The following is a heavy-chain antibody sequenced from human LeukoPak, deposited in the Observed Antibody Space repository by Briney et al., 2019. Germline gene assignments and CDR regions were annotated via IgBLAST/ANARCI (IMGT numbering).Heavy chain of an antibody. J-gene: IGHJ4*02. D-gene: IGHD6-19*01. V-gene: IGHV4-39*07. CDR3: ARESGYSSGLPDY. Sequence: PSETLSLTCTVSGGSISSSNYYWGWIRQPPGKGLEWIASIHYSETTYYNPSLKSRVTISVDTSKNQFSLKLSSVTAADTAVYYCARESGYSSGLPDYWGQGTLVTVSS. CDR1: GGSISSSNYY. CDR2: IHYSETT.